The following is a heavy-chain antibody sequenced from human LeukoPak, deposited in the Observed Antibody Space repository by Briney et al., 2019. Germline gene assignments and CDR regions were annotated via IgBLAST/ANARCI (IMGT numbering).Heavy chain of an antibody. D-gene: IGHD3-22*01. V-gene: IGHV4-39*01. CDR2: VYYGGST. J-gene: IGHJ3*02. CDR3: ASITMNAFDM. CDR1: GGSSDYY. Sequence: PSETLSLTCTVSGGSSDYYWGWIRQPPGKGLECIGSVYYGGSTYYNPSLRSRVTISVDTSKNQFTLKLNSVTAAATAVYYCASITMNAFDMWGQGTMVTVSS.